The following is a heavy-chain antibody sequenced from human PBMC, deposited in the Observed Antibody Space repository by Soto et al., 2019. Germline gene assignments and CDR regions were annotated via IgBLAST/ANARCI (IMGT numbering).Heavy chain of an antibody. CDR2: ISSSSSTI. CDR3: AREALTHIVVVPAANHPYYYYMDV. Sequence: GGSLRLSCAASGFTFSSHSMNWVRQAPGKGLEWVSYISSSSSTIYYADSVKGRFTISRDNAKNSLYLQMNSLRAEDTAVYYCAREALTHIVVVPAANHPYYYYMDVWGKGTTVTVSS. CDR1: GFTFSSHS. D-gene: IGHD2-2*01. V-gene: IGHV3-48*01. J-gene: IGHJ6*03.